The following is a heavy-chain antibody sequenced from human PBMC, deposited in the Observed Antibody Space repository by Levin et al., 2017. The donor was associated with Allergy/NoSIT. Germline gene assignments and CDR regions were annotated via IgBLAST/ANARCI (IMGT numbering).Heavy chain of an antibody. V-gene: IGHV3-23*01. Sequence: GESLKISCAASGFTFRSYAMSWVRQAPGKGLEWVSSISGYGGGTDYADSVKGRFTISRDNSKNTLYLQMNSLRADDTAVYYCAKGGYSGYAFDYWGQGTLVTVSS. D-gene: IGHD5-12*01. J-gene: IGHJ4*02. CDR2: ISGYGGGT. CDR3: AKGGYSGYAFDY. CDR1: GFTFRSYA.